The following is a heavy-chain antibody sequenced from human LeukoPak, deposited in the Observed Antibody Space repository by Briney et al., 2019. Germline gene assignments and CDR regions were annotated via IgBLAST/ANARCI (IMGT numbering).Heavy chain of an antibody. Sequence: ASVKVSCKASGYTFTSYDINWVRQATGQGLEWMGWMNPNSGNTGYAQKFKGRVTMTRNTSISTAYMELSSLRSEDTAVYYCARGDYSGSYLHNWFDPWGQGTLVTVSS. CDR3: ARGDYSGSYLHNWFDP. CDR2: MNPNSGNT. V-gene: IGHV1-8*01. CDR1: GYTFTSYD. J-gene: IGHJ5*02. D-gene: IGHD1-26*01.